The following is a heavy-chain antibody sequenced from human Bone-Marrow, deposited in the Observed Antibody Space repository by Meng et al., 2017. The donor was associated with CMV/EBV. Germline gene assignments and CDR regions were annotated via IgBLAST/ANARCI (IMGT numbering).Heavy chain of an antibody. CDR1: GFTFSSYG. D-gene: IGHD3-22*01. V-gene: IGHV3-30*02. J-gene: IGHJ4*02. Sequence: GGSLRLSCAASGFTFSSYGMHWVRQAPGKGLEWVAFIRYDGSNKYYADSVKGRFTISRDNSKNTLYLQMNSLRAEDTAVYYCAKDFSPIDGSRSPGYWGQGTLVTVSS. CDR2: IRYDGSNK. CDR3: AKDFSPIDGSRSPGY.